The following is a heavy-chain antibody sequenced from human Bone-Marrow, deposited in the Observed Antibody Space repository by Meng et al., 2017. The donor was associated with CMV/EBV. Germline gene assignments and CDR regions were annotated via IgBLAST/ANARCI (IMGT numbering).Heavy chain of an antibody. D-gene: IGHD6-6*01. CDR2: ISSSSSYI. CDR1: GFTFSSYS. Sequence: GESLKISCAASGFTFSSYSMNWVRQAPGKGLEWVSSISSSSSYIYYADSVKGRFTISRDNAKNSLYLQMNSLRAEDTAVYYCARHNDYSSSSAFDYWGQGTLVTVYS. CDR3: ARHNDYSSSSAFDY. J-gene: IGHJ4*02. V-gene: IGHV3-21*04.